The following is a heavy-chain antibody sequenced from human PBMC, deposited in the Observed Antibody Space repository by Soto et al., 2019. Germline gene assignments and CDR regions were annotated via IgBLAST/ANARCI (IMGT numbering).Heavy chain of an antibody. Sequence: SETLSLTCTVSGGSISSGDYYWSWIRQPPGKGLEWIGYIYYSGSTYYNPSLKSRVTISVDTSKNQFSLKLSSVTAADTAVYYCARGSITIFGVVSWDYYYYGMDVWGQGTTVTVSS. V-gene: IGHV4-30-4*01. D-gene: IGHD3-3*01. CDR1: GGSISSGDYY. J-gene: IGHJ6*02. CDR3: ARGSITIFGVVSWDYYYYGMDV. CDR2: IYYSGST.